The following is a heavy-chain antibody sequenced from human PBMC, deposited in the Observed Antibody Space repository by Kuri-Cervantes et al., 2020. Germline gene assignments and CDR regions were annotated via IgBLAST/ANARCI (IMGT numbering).Heavy chain of an antibody. V-gene: IGHV3-23*01. CDR3: AARPLWELLRRDAFDI. CDR2: ISGSGGST. Sequence: GGSLRLSCTASGFTFGDYAMSWFRQAPGKGLEWVSAISGSGGSTYYADSVKGRFTISRDNSKNTLYLQMNSLRAEDTAVYYCAARPLWELLRRDAFDIWGQGTMVTVSS. D-gene: IGHD1-26*01. CDR1: GFTFGDYA. J-gene: IGHJ3*02.